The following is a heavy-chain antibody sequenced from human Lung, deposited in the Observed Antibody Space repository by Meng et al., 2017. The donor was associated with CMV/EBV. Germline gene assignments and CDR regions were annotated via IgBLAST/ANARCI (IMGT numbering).Heavy chain of an antibody. CDR2: VYKSGTT. Sequence: SETLSLTCTVSGYSINSGYYWGWIRQPPGKGLEWIGSVYKSGTTYYKPSLKSRVTISLETSKSQFSLKLSSLTAADTAVYYCARGFHGTVDYWGQGTLVTVSS. CDR1: GYSINSGYY. CDR3: ARGFHGTVDY. J-gene: IGHJ4*02. V-gene: IGHV4-38-2*02.